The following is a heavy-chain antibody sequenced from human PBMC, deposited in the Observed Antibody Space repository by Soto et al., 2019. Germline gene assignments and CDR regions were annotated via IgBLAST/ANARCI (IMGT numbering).Heavy chain of an antibody. V-gene: IGHV3-30-3*01. D-gene: IGHD6-19*01. J-gene: IGHJ5*02. Sequence: QVQLVESGGGVVQPRRSLRLSCAASGFTFSSYAMHWVRQAPGKGLEWVAVISYDGSNKYYADSVKGRFTISRDNSKNTLYLQMNSLRAEDTAVYYCARGVAVAGWFDPWGQGTLVTVSS. CDR2: ISYDGSNK. CDR1: GFTFSSYA. CDR3: ARGVAVAGWFDP.